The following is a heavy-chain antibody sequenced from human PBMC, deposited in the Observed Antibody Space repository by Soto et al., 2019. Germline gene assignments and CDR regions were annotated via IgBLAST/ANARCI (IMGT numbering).Heavy chain of an antibody. CDR1: GFTFNNYA. V-gene: IGHV3-23*01. D-gene: IGHD3-10*01. Sequence: EVQLLESGGGLIQPGGSLRLSCAASGFTFNNYAMSWVRQAPGKGLEWVSAISGNGISTYYADSVRGRFTISRDNSENTLFLQMNRLRADDTAVYYCTRDAISVVRGTDNWFDPWGQGTLVTVSS. CDR2: ISGNGIST. J-gene: IGHJ5*02. CDR3: TRDAISVVRGTDNWFDP.